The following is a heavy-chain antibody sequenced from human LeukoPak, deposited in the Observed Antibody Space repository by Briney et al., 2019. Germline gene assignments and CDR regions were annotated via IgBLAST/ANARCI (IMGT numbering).Heavy chain of an antibody. CDR2: IHTSGST. CDR1: GDSISTSSYY. Sequence: TSETLSLTCTVSGDSISTSSYYWGWIRQPPGKGLEWIGSIHTSGSTNYNPSLKSRVTMSVDTSKNQFSLKLSSVTAADTAVYYCARMRAGLVDYMDVWGKGTTVTISS. D-gene: IGHD1-26*01. V-gene: IGHV4-39*07. CDR3: ARMRAGLVDYMDV. J-gene: IGHJ6*03.